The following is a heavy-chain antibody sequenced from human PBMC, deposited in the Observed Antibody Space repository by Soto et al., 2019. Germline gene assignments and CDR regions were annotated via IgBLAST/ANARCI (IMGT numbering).Heavy chain of an antibody. CDR1: GYTFTSYA. J-gene: IGHJ4*02. CDR3: ARASNYDFWSGYFF. Sequence: ASVKVSCKASGYTFTSYAMHWVRQAPGQRLEWMGWINAGNGNTKYSQKFQGRVTITRDTSASTAYMELSSLRSEDTAVYYCARASNYDFWSGYFFWGQGTLVTV. D-gene: IGHD3-3*01. CDR2: INAGNGNT. V-gene: IGHV1-3*01.